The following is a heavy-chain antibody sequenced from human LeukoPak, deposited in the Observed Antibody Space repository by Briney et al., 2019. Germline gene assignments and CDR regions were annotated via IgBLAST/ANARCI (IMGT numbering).Heavy chain of an antibody. J-gene: IGHJ4*02. CDR3: ARVLAAAGALGSDY. CDR2: IYSDGRT. D-gene: IGHD6-13*01. V-gene: IGHV3-66*02. CDR1: GITISSNY. Sequence: GGSLRPSCAASGITISSNYMSWVRQAPGKGLEWVSVIYSDGRTYHADSVKGRFTISRDNSKNMVYLQTNRLRVEDTAMYYCARVLAAAGALGSDYWGQETLVTVSS.